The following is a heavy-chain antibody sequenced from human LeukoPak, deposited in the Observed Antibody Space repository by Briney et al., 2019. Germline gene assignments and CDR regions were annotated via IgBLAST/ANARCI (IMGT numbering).Heavy chain of an antibody. Sequence: PGGSLRLSCAASGFTVSSNYMSWVRQAPGKGLEWVSVIYSGGSTYYADSVKGRFTISRDNAKNTLYVQMNSLRDEDTAVYYCVRDVWGDRDGFFAYWGRGTLVTVSS. V-gene: IGHV3-53*01. D-gene: IGHD5-24*01. J-gene: IGHJ4*02. CDR2: IYSGGST. CDR3: VRDVWGDRDGFFAY. CDR1: GFTVSSNY.